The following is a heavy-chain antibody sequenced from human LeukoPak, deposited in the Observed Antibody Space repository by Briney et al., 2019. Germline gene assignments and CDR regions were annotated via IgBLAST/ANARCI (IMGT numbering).Heavy chain of an antibody. CDR2: ISGSGGST. V-gene: IGHV3-23*01. CDR3: AKDPYYDFWSGYPEGENWFDP. D-gene: IGHD3-3*01. CDR1: GFTFSSYS. J-gene: IGHJ5*02. Sequence: GGSLRLSCAASGFTFSSYSMNWVRQAPGKGLEWVSAISGSGGSTYYADSVKGRFTISRDNSKNTLYLQMNSLRAEDTAVYYCAKDPYYDFWSGYPEGENWFDPWGQGTLVTVSS.